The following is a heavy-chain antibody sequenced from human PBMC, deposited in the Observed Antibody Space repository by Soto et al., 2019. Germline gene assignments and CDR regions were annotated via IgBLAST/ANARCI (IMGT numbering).Heavy chain of an antibody. Sequence: ASVKVSCKASGYTFTDYYMHWVRQAPGQGLEWMGWINPNSGGSNYAQKFQGRVTMTRDTSISTAYMELSRLRSDDTAVYYCARKLELRGSYYYYYDMDVWGQGTTVTVSS. CDR1: GYTFTDYY. D-gene: IGHD1-7*01. CDR3: ARKLELRGSYYYYYDMDV. CDR2: INPNSGGS. V-gene: IGHV1-2*02. J-gene: IGHJ6*02.